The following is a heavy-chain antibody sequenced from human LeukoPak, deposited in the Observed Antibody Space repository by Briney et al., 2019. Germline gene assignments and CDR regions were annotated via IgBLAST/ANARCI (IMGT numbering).Heavy chain of an antibody. CDR2: ISSNGGST. Sequence: PGGSLRLSCAASGFTFSSYAMHWVRQAPGKGLEYVSAISSNGGSTYYANSVKGRFTISRDNSKNTLYLQMGSLRAEDMAVYYCARGVAPTSIDYWGLGTLVSVSS. CDR3: ARGVAPTSIDY. CDR1: GFTFSSYA. V-gene: IGHV3-64*01. J-gene: IGHJ4*02. D-gene: IGHD2-15*01.